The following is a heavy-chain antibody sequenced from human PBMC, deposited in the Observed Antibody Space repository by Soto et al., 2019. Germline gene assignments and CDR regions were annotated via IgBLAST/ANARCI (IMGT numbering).Heavy chain of an antibody. CDR3: ARGRKVAPTLDY. Sequence: SETLSLTCAVYGGSFSGYYWSWIRQPPGKGLEWIGEINHSGSTNYNPSLKSRVTISVDTSKNQFSLKLSSVTAADTAVYYCARGRKVAPTLDYWGQGTLVTVS. CDR1: GGSFSGYY. V-gene: IGHV4-34*01. CDR2: INHSGST. J-gene: IGHJ4*02. D-gene: IGHD5-12*01.